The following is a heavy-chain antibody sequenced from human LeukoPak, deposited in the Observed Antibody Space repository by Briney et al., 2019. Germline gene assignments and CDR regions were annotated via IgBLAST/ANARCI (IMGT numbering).Heavy chain of an antibody. CDR1: GFTVRTNY. D-gene: IGHD4-23*01. CDR2: IYSGGST. J-gene: IGHJ4*02. Sequence: PGGSLRLSCAASGFTVRTNYMTWVRQAPGQGLEWVSVIYSGGSTYYADSVKGRFTISRDNSKNTLYPQLNSLRAEDTAVYYCARLTPRTIVTSGYFDYWGQGTLVTVSS. CDR3: ARLTPRTIVTSGYFDY. V-gene: IGHV3-66*01.